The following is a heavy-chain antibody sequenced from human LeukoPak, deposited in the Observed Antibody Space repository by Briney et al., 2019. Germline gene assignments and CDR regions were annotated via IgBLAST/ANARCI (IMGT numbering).Heavy chain of an antibody. D-gene: IGHD3-16*01. J-gene: IGHJ5*02. CDR1: GGSISSGDYY. CDR2: IYHSGST. V-gene: IGHV4-30-2*01. Sequence: SETLSLTCTVSGGSISSGDYYWSWIRQPPGKGLEWIGYIYHSGSTYYNPSLKSRVTISVDRSKNQFSLKLSSVTAADTAVYYCARGVSVGADNWFDPWGQGTLVTVSS. CDR3: ARGVSVGADNWFDP.